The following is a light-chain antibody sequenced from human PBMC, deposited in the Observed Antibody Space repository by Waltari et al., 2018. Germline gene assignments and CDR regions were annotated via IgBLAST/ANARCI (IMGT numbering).Light chain of an antibody. CDR3: KSYTSGLTYV. V-gene: IGLV2-14*03. CDR1: NSDVGAFKH. CDR2: DVI. J-gene: IGLJ1*01. Sequence: QSALTQPASVSGSPGQSITISCTGTNSDVGAFKHVSWYQQLPGRAPKVMIFDVINRPSVVSNRFSGSKSGNTSSLTISGLQAEDEADYYCKSYTSGLTYVFGTGTKVTVL.